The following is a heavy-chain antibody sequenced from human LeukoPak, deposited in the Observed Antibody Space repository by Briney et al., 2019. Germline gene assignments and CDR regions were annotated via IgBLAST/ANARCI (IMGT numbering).Heavy chain of an antibody. J-gene: IGHJ4*02. CDR3: VRDGPFGSGTFAY. D-gene: IGHD3-10*01. V-gene: IGHV3-7*01. CDR2: IKVDGSEK. Sequence: GGSLRLSCVASGFSFSRSWMSWVRQAPGKGLEWAANIKVDGSEKHYLDSVEGRFIISRDNAKNSVHLQMNSLRAEDTAEYYCVRDGPFGSGTFAYWAQGTRFSASS. CDR1: GFSFSRSW.